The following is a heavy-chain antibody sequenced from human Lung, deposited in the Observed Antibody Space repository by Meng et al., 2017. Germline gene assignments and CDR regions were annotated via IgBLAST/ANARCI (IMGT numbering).Heavy chain of an antibody. CDR1: GFTVSDTY. Sequence: GESLKISCAVSGFTVSDTYMTWVRQAPGKGLEWVSLIQSGGRTYYADSVRGRFTISRDSSKNTLSLQMNSVRADDTAVYFCARGVRSGLYFYYFAYWGQG. V-gene: IGHV3-66*02. CDR2: IQSGGRT. D-gene: IGHD6-19*01. J-gene: IGHJ4*02. CDR3: ARGVRSGLYFYYFAY.